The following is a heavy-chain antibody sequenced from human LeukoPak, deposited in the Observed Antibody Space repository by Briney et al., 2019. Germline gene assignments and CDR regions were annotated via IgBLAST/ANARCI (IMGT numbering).Heavy chain of an antibody. CDR1: GGSISDYY. CDR3: EGIAVAGTRDY. D-gene: IGHD6-19*01. V-gene: IGHV4-59*05. CDR2: IYYSGST. Sequence: SETLSLTCTVSGGSISDYYWSWIRQPPGKGLEWIGSIYYSGSTYYNPSLKSRVTISVDTSKNQFSLKLSSVTAADTAVYYCEGIAVAGTRDYWGQGTLVTVSS. J-gene: IGHJ4*02.